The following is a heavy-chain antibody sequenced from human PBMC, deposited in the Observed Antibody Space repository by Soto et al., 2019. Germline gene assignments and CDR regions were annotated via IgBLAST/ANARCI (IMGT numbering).Heavy chain of an antibody. CDR1: GGSISSSNW. Sequence: SETLSLTCAVSGGSISSSNWWSWVRQPPGKGLEWIGEIYHSGSTNYNPSLKSRVTISVDKPKNQFSLKLSSVTAADTAVYYCARGGNPAYYYGMDVWGQGTTVTVSS. CDR2: IYHSGST. CDR3: ARGGNPAYYYGMDV. V-gene: IGHV4-4*02. J-gene: IGHJ6*02. D-gene: IGHD3-16*01.